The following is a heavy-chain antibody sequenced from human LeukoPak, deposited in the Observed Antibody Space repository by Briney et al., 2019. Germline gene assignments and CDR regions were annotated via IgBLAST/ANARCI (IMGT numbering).Heavy chain of an antibody. V-gene: IGHV4-39*01. Sequence: KRSETLSLTCTVSGGSISSSSYYWGWIRQPPGKGLEWIGSIYYSGSTYYNPSLKSRVTISVDTSKNQFSLKLSSVTAADTAVYYCARQSPHCSSTSCYDAFDIWGQGTMVTVSS. CDR1: GGSISSSSYY. J-gene: IGHJ3*02. CDR3: ARQSPHCSSTSCYDAFDI. D-gene: IGHD2-2*01. CDR2: IYYSGST.